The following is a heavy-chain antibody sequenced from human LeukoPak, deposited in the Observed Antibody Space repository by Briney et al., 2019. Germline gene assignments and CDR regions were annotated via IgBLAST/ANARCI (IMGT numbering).Heavy chain of an antibody. CDR2: ISGSSSYM. CDR3: AKAYYDSSGYSYYFDY. CDR1: GFPFSAYS. D-gene: IGHD3-22*01. Sequence: PGGSLRLSCAASGFPFSAYSMNWVRQAPGKGLEWVSSISGSSSYMFYADSVKGRFTISRDNAKNSLYLQMNSLRAGDTAVYYCAKAYYDSSGYSYYFDYWGQGTLVTVSS. J-gene: IGHJ4*02. V-gene: IGHV3-21*01.